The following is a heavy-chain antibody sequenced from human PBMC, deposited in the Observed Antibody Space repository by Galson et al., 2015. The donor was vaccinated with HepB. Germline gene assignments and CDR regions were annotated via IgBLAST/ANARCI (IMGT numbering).Heavy chain of an antibody. Sequence: QSGAEVKKPGESLRISCKGSGYSFTSYWISWVRQMPGKGLEWMGRIDPSDSYTNYSPSFQGHVTISADKSISTAYLQWSSLKASDTAMYYCARVARKKTTVVTISDYWGQGTLVTVSS. V-gene: IGHV5-10-1*01. J-gene: IGHJ4*02. CDR2: IDPSDSYT. CDR3: ARVARKKTTVVTISDY. CDR1: GYSFTSYW. D-gene: IGHD4-23*01.